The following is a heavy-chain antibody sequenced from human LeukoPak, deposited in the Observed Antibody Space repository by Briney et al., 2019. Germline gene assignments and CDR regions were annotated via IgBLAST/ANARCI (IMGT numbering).Heavy chain of an antibody. Sequence: GGSLRLSCAASGFTFSSYGMHWVRQAPGKGLEWVAVIWYDGTNKYYADFVKGRVTISRDNSKNTLYLQMNSLSAEDTAVYYCARRDGYDFDYWGQGALVTVSS. CDR2: IWYDGTNK. J-gene: IGHJ4*02. CDR3: ARRDGYDFDY. V-gene: IGHV3-33*08. CDR1: GFTFSSYG. D-gene: IGHD5-24*01.